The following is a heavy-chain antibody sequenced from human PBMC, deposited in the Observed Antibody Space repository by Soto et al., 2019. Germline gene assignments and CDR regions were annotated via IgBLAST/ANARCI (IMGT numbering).Heavy chain of an antibody. Sequence: ETLSLTCTVSGGSIRTGDYYWSWIRQPPGKGLEWIGEINHSGSTNYNPSLKSRVTISVDTSKNQFSLKLSSVTAADTAVYYCARVSIAAAGTRAATFDYWGQGTLVTVSS. CDR3: ARVSIAAAGTRAATFDY. CDR1: GGSIRTGDYY. J-gene: IGHJ4*02. V-gene: IGHV4-34*01. CDR2: INHSGST. D-gene: IGHD6-13*01.